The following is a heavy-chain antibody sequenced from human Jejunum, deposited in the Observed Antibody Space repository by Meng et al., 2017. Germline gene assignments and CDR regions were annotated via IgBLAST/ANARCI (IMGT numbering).Heavy chain of an antibody. CDR3: ARADYASGSYYTAFEF. V-gene: IGHV4-39*07. CDR1: SGSISSGRYY. CDR2: IYYNGKA. D-gene: IGHD3-10*01. Sequence: SETLSLTCTVSSGSISSGRYYWGWIRQAPGKGPEWIGSIYYNGKAYYNPSLESRVSLSVVTSKNQFSLRVNSVTAADTAVYYCARADYASGSYYTAFEFWGQGRLVTFSS. J-gene: IGHJ4*02.